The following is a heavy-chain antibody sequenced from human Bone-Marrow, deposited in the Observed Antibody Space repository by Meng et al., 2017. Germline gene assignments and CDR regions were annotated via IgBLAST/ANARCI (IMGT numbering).Heavy chain of an antibody. CDR1: GGSISSYY. D-gene: IGHD6-19*01. CDR2: IYYSGST. V-gene: IGHV4-59*01. CDR3: AIGPGYSSGWYGNSFDY. J-gene: IGHJ4*02. Sequence: SETLSLTCTASGGSISSYYWSWIRQPPGKGLEWIGYIYYSGSTNYNPSLKSRVTISVDTSKNQFSLKLSSVTAADTAVYYCAIGPGYSSGWYGNSFDYWGQGTLVTVSS.